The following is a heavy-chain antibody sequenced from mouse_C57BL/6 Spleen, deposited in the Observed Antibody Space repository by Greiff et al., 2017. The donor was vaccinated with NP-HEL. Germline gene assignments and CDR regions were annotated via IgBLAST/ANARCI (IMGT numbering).Heavy chain of an antibody. CDR1: GYSITSGYY. CDR3: ARETGGGFAY. CDR2: ISYDGSN. J-gene: IGHJ3*01. Sequence: EVKLQESGPGLVKPSQSLSLTCSVTGYSITSGYYWNWIRQFPGNKLEWMGYISYDGSNNYNPSLKNRISITRDTSKNQFFLKLNSVTTEDTATYYCARETGGGFAYWGQGTLVTVSA. V-gene: IGHV3-6*01.